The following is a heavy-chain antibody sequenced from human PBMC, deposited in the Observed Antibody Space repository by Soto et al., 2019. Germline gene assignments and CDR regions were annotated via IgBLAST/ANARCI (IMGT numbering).Heavy chain of an antibody. D-gene: IGHD2-2*02. V-gene: IGHV3-11*06. J-gene: IGHJ6*02. CDR3: AREGLGYCSSTSCYTYYYGMDV. Sequence: GGSLRLSCAASGFTFSDYYMSWIRQAPGKGLEWVSYISSSSTYTNYADSVKGRFTISRDNAKNSLYLQMNSLRAEDTAVYYCAREGLGYCSSTSCYTYYYGMDVWGQGTTVTVSS. CDR2: ISSSSTYT. CDR1: GFTFSDYY.